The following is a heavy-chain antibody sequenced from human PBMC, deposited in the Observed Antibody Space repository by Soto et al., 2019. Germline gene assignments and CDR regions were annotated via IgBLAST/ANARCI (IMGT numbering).Heavy chain of an antibody. Sequence: QVRLLQSGAEVKKPGASVKVSCQASGYTFSGYNMHWVRQAPGQGLEWMGWINPNNGGTNFARKFQGWVTMTRDTSIGTAYMELTNLTSDDTAVYFCARDLLWSAQKPIDFWGQGTLVTVSS. V-gene: IGHV1-2*04. CDR3: ARDLLWSAQKPIDF. CDR1: GYTFSGYN. J-gene: IGHJ4*02. D-gene: IGHD2-21*01. CDR2: INPNNGGT.